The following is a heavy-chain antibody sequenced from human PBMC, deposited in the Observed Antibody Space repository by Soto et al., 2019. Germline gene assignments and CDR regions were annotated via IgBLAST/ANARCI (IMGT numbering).Heavy chain of an antibody. CDR1: GGTFSTQV. CDR3: ARGYCSGGNCYSGMDV. CDR2: IIPNTGTT. J-gene: IGHJ6*02. V-gene: IGHV1-69*05. Sequence: SVKVSCKASGGTFSTQVIIWVRQAPGHGLEWMGGIIPNTGTTYYTQKFQGRVTITTDEPTSTAFMELSSLKSEDTAVFYCARGYCSGGNCYSGMDVWGQGTMVTVSS. D-gene: IGHD2-15*01.